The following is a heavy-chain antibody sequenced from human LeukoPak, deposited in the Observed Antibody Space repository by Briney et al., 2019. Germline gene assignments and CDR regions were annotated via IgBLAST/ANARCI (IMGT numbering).Heavy chain of an antibody. CDR3: ARAFQYGSGTHPFSL. Sequence: GGSLRLSCAASGFTFSTYAMHWVRQAPGKGLEWVALISYDGNNKYYADSVKGRFSISRDNSKNTLFLQMNSLRVDDTAVYYCARAFQYGSGTHPFSLWGQGTLVTVSS. CDR1: GFTFSTYA. D-gene: IGHD3-10*01. V-gene: IGHV3-30*01. J-gene: IGHJ4*02. CDR2: ISYDGNNK.